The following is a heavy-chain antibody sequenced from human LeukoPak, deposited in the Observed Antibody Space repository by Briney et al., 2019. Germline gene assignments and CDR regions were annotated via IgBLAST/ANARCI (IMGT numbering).Heavy chain of an antibody. CDR1: GFIFSNYA. CDR3: AKWGGYDILTGYYDSDY. D-gene: IGHD3-9*01. V-gene: IGHV3-23*01. CDR2: IGGRDGGT. Sequence: PGASLRLSCAASGFIFSNYAMSWVRQAPGKGLEWASAIGGRDGGTYYADSVKGRFTVSRDDPKNTLYLQMNTLRVEDTAVYYCAKWGGYDILTGYYDSDYWGHGTLVTVSS. J-gene: IGHJ4*01.